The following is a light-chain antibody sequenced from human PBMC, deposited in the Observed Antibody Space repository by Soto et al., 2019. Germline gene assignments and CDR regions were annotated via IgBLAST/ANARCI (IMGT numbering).Light chain of an antibody. J-gene: IGKJ4*01. V-gene: IGKV4-1*01. CDR1: QSVLYSSNNKHY. CDR3: QQYYTNALT. CDR2: WAS. Sequence: DIVMTQSPDSLAVSLGERATINCKSSQSVLYSSNNKHYLAWYQQKPGQPPKLLIYWASTRESGVPDRFSGSGSATDFTLTISSLQAEDVDVYYCQQYYTNALTFGVGTKVGVK.